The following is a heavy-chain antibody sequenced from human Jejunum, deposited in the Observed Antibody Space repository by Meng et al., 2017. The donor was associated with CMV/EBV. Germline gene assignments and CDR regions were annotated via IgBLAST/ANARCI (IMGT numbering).Heavy chain of an antibody. Sequence: AASVRSGCYFWGSVRPPPGPGLGSIGYIYNSRSTNYHPSLESRATISVDTSKNQFSLRLTSVTAADTAVYYCARVVLYHYGMDVWGHGTTVTVSS. CDR1: AASVRSGCYF. D-gene: IGHD6-6*01. CDR3: ARVVLYHYGMDV. CDR2: IYNSRST. J-gene: IGHJ6*02. V-gene: IGHV4-61*01.